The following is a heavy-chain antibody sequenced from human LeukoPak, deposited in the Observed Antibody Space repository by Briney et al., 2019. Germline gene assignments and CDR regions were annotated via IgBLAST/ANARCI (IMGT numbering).Heavy chain of an antibody. J-gene: IGHJ4*02. Sequence: KPSETLSLTCTVSGGSISSYYWSWIRQPPGKGLEWIGYIYTSGSTNYNPSLKSRVTISVDTSKNQSSLKLSSVTAADTAVYYCAGTYYYDSSGYGPHILAYWGQGTLVTVSS. CDR2: IYTSGST. D-gene: IGHD3-22*01. CDR3: AGTYYYDSSGYGPHILAY. CDR1: GGSISSYY. V-gene: IGHV4-4*09.